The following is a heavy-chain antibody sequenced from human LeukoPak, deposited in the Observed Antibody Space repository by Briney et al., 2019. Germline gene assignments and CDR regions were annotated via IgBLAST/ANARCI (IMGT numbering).Heavy chain of an antibody. CDR2: IRYDGSNK. V-gene: IGHV3-30*02. CDR1: GFTFGSYG. CDR3: AKVLAVARYYYYYYMDV. Sequence: PGGSLRLSCAASGFTFGSYGMHWVRQAPGKGLEWVAFIRYDGSNKYYADSVKGRFTISRDNSKNTLYLQMNSLRAKDTAVYYCAKVLAVARYYYYYYMDVWGKGTTVTISS. J-gene: IGHJ6*03. D-gene: IGHD6-19*01.